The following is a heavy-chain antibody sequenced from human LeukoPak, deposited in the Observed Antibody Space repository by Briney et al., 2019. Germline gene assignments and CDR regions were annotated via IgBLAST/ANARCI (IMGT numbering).Heavy chain of an antibody. CDR3: ARALYWSSWTLVFDY. Sequence: SETLSLTCTVSGDSISSGDYYWSWIRQPAGKGLEWIGRISSSGSTNYNPSLKSRVTISLDTSKNQFSLKLNSVTAADTAVYYCARALYWSSWTLVFDYWGQGTLVTVSS. CDR2: ISSSGST. CDR1: GDSISSGDYY. V-gene: IGHV4-61*02. D-gene: IGHD6-13*01. J-gene: IGHJ4*02.